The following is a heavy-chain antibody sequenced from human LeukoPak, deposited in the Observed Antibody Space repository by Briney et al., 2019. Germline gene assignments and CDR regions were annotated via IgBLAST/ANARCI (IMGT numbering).Heavy chain of an antibody. J-gene: IGHJ5*02. V-gene: IGHV4-4*07. CDR3: ARGGSSWYATDFDP. CDR2: IYTSGST. D-gene: IGHD6-13*01. CDR1: GVSISSYY. Sequence: PSETLSLTCTVSGVSISSYYWSWIRQPAGKGLEWIGRIYTSGSTNYNPSLKSRVTMSVDTSKNQFSLKLSSVTAADTAVYYCARGGSSWYATDFDPWGQGTLVTVSS.